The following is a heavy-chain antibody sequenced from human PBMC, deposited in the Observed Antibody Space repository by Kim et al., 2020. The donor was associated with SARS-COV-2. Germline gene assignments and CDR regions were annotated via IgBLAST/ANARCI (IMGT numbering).Heavy chain of an antibody. J-gene: IGHJ4*02. CDR2: TYYRSKWYN. CDR1: GDSVSSNIAA. V-gene: IGHV6-1*01. CDR3: ARSQYSSGWYSDY. Sequence: SQTLSLTCGISGDSVSSNIAAWNWIRQSPSRGLEWLGRTYYRSKWYNDYAVSVKSRITIHPDTSKNQYSLQLNSVTPEDTAVYYCARSQYSSGWYSDYWGQEPLVTVSP. D-gene: IGHD6-19*01.